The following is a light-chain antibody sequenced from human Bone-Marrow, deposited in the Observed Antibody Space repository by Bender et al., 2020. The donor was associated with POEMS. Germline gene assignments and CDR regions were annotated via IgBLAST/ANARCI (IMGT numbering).Light chain of an antibody. V-gene: IGLV1-47*01. CDR1: SSNIGSNY. Sequence: QSVLTQPPSASGTPGQRVSISCSGSSSNIGSNYIYWYHHLPGTAPKLLIYWNNLRPSGVPDRFSASRSGTSASLAISGLRSEDEGDYFCAAWDDSLSGWVFGGGTKLTVL. CDR2: WNN. J-gene: IGLJ3*02. CDR3: AAWDDSLSGWV.